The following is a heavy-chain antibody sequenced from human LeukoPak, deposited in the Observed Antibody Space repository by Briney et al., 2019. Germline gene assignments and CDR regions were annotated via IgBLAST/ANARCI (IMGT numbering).Heavy chain of an antibody. CDR1: GFTFSSYE. Sequence: PGGSLRLSCAASGFTFSSYEMNWVRQAPGKGLEWVSYISSSGSTIYYADSVKGRFTISRDNAMNSLYLQMNSLRAEDTAVYYCARDMGGVVVTASFDYWGQGTLVTVSS. V-gene: IGHV3-48*03. CDR2: ISSSGSTI. D-gene: IGHD2-21*02. J-gene: IGHJ4*02. CDR3: ARDMGGVVVTASFDY.